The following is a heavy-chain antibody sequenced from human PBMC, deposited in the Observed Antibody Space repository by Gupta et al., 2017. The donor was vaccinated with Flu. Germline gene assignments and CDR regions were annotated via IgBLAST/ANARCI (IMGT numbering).Heavy chain of an antibody. V-gene: IGHV3-21*01. D-gene: IGHD1-1*01. CDR3: AKNRASGTNKGSFDV. CDR1: SFT. CDR2: VSRISKFI. Sequence: SFTMHWVRQAPGKGLEWVSSVSRISKFIFYADSVNGRYTISRDNANNSVSLHMTSLRVEDTAVYYCAKNRASGTNKGSFDVWGPGTMVTVS. J-gene: IGHJ3*01.